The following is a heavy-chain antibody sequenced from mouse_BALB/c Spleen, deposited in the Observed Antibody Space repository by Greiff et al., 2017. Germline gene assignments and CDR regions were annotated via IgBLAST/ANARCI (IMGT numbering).Heavy chain of an antibody. CDR3: ARSMITTSAWFAY. J-gene: IGHJ3*01. Sequence: VQLQQSGAELAKPGASVKMSCKASGYTFTSYWMHWVKQRPGQGLEWIGYINPSTGYTEYNQKFKDKATLTADKSSSTAYMQLSSLTSEDSAVYYCARSMITTSAWFAYWGQGTLVTVSA. D-gene: IGHD2-4*01. CDR2: INPSTGYT. V-gene: IGHV1-7*01. CDR1: GYTFTSYW.